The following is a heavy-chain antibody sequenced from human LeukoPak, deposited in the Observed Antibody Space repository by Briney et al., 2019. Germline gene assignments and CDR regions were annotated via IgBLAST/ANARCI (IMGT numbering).Heavy chain of an antibody. D-gene: IGHD2-15*01. V-gene: IGHV4-59*01. J-gene: IGHJ2*01. Sequence: SETLSLTCTVSGGSISSYYWSWIRQPPGKGLEWIGYIYYSGSTNYNPSLKSRVTISVDTSKNQFSLKLSSVTAADTAVYYCARGEGYCSGGSCYFGWEYWYFDLWGRGTLVTVSS. CDR1: GGSISSYY. CDR2: IYYSGST. CDR3: ARGEGYCSGGSCYFGWEYWYFDL.